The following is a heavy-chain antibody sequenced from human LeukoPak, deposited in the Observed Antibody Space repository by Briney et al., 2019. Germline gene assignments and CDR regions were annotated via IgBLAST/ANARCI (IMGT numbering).Heavy chain of an antibody. CDR2: ISGYNGKK. D-gene: IGHD2-21*02. CDR3: ARYSAYCGGDCYVDY. J-gene: IGHJ4*02. Sequence: GASVKVSCKASGYTFTTYGISWVRQAPGQGLESVGWISGYNGKKNYAQKLQGRLTMTTDTSTNTAYMELTSLRSDDTAVYYCARYSAYCGGDCYVDYWGQGTLVTVSS. CDR1: GYTFTTYG. V-gene: IGHV1-18*01.